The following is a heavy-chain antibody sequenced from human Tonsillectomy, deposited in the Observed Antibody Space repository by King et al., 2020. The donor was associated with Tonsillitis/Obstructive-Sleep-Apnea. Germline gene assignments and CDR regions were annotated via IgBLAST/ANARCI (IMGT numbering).Heavy chain of an antibody. CDR3: AKNPEVPAATHYYYYYCLDV. CDR2: ISYDGSNR. J-gene: IGHJ6*02. CDR1: GFTFSTYG. V-gene: IGHV3-30*18. D-gene: IGHD2-2*01. Sequence: VQLVESGGGVVQPGRSLRLSCAASGFTFSTYGMHWVRQAPGKGLEWVAVISYDGSNRYYADSVKGRFTISRDNFKNTLHLQMNSLRAEDTALYYCAKNPEVPAATHYYYYYCLDVWGQGTTVTVSS.